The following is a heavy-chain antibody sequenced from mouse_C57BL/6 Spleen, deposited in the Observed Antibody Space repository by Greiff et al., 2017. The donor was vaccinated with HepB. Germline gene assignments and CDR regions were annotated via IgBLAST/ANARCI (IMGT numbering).Heavy chain of an antibody. CDR2: IYPGDGDT. V-gene: IGHV1-80*01. CDR1: GYAFSSYW. D-gene: IGHD2-10*01. Sequence: QVQLKESGAELVKPGASVKISCKASGYAFSSYWMNWVKQRPGKGLEWIGQIYPGDGDTNYNGKFKGKATLTADKSSSTAYMQLSSLTSEDSAVYFCARPFYGINYAMDYWGQGTSVTVSS. CDR3: ARPFYGINYAMDY. J-gene: IGHJ4*01.